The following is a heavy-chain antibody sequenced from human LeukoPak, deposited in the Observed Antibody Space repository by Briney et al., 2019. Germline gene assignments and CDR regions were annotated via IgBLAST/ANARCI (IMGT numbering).Heavy chain of an antibody. J-gene: IGHJ6*03. V-gene: IGHV4-4*07. Sequence: SETLSLTCTVSGGSISSYYWSWIRQPAGKGLEWIGRIYTSGSTNYNPSLKSRVTMSVDTSKNQFSLKLSSVTAADTAVYYCAREYYDFWSGYPGVYYYYYMDVWGKGTTVTVSS. D-gene: IGHD3-3*01. CDR2: IYTSGST. CDR1: GGSISSYY. CDR3: AREYYDFWSGYPGVYYYYYMDV.